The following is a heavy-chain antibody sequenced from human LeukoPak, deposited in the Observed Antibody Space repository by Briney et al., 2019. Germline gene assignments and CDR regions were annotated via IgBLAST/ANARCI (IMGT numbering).Heavy chain of an antibody. Sequence: GGSLRLSCAASEFTFSNYWMHWVRQAPGKGLVWVSRINSDESITSYADSVKGRFTISRDNAKNTLYLQMNSLRAEDTAVYYCARADGYTYGRVFDYWGQGTLVTVSS. CDR2: INSDESIT. CDR1: EFTFSNYW. D-gene: IGHD5-18*01. V-gene: IGHV3-74*01. CDR3: ARADGYTYGRVFDY. J-gene: IGHJ4*02.